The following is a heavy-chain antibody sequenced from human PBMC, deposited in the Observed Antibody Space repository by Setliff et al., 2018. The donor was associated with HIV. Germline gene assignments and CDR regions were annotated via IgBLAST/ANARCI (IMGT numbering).Heavy chain of an antibody. J-gene: IGHJ3*02. CDR2: IYYSGST. CDR3: AREVFSGWRIFDI. CDR1: GGYISSSSYY. D-gene: IGHD6-19*01. V-gene: IGHV4-39*07. Sequence: SETLSLTCSVSGGYISSSSYYWGWIRQPPGKGLEWIGSIYYSGSTYYNPSLKSRVTISVDTSKNQFSLKLSSVTAADTAVYYCAREVFSGWRIFDIWGHGTMVTVSS.